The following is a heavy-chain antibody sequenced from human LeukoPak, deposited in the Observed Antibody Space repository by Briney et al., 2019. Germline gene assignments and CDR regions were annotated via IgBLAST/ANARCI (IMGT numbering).Heavy chain of an antibody. V-gene: IGHV4-59*08. CDR1: GGSISGTYY. Sequence: SETLSLTCTVSGGSISGTYYWSWIRQPPGKGLEWIGYIYYTGTTDSNPSLKSRVTISLDTSKDQFSLNLSSVTAADTAVYYCARRWVYDKRAFDAWGQGTMVTVSS. D-gene: IGHD3-16*01. CDR3: ARRWVYDKRAFDA. J-gene: IGHJ3*01. CDR2: IYYTGTT.